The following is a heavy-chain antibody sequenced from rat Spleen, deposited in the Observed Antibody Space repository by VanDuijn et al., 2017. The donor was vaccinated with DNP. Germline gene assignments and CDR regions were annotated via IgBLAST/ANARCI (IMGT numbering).Heavy chain of an antibody. CDR1: GFTFNNYW. Sequence: EVQLVESGGGLVQPGRSLKLSCVASGFTFNNYWMTWIRQAPKKGLEWVATISTGGANTYYRDSVKGRFTISRDNAKSILYLQMDSLRSEETATYYCTSWMYTGYFDFWGPGTMVTVSS. V-gene: IGHV5S11*01. CDR3: TSWMYTGYFDF. CDR2: ISTGGANT. D-gene: IGHD1-6*01. J-gene: IGHJ1*01.